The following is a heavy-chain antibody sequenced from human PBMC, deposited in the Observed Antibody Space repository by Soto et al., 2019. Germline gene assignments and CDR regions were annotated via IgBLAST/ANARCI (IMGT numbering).Heavy chain of an antibody. CDR2: ITGNNGNT. CDR3: ARVRYRDVVVVRAALAY. J-gene: IGHJ4*02. V-gene: IGHV1-18*01. Sequence: ASVKVSCKASGYTFTNYGISWVLRAPGQGLEWMGWITGNNGNTNYAQKLQGRVTMTTDTSTSTAYMELRSLRSDDTAVYSCARVRYRDVVVVRAALAYWAQGTLVPVAS. D-gene: IGHD2-2*01. CDR1: GYTFTNYG.